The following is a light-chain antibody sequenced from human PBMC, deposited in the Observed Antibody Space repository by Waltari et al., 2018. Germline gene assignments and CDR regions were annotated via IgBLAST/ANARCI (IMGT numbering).Light chain of an antibody. J-gene: IGLJ1*01. CDR1: KLGHKF. Sequence: SYELTPPPSVSVSAGQTASIPCSGDKLGHKFVCWFQQRPGQSPVLVIYQDKKRPSGIPERFSGSNSGNTATLTISGTQPLDEADYYCQAWDSSSDSYVFGSGTKVTV. CDR2: QDK. CDR3: QAWDSSSDSYV. V-gene: IGLV3-1*01.